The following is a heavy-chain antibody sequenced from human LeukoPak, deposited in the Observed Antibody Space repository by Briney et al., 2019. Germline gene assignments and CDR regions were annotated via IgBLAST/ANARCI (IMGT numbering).Heavy chain of an antibody. CDR1: GFTFNSYA. J-gene: IGHJ4*02. CDR2: IGGGGENT. CDR3: AKVLTGSQDY. D-gene: IGHD1-14*01. V-gene: IGHV3-23*01. Sequence: GGSLRLSCAASGFTFNSYAMSWVRQAPGQGLEWVSTIGGGGENTYSADSVKGRFTISRDNSKNTVYLHVESLRAEDTAVYFCAKVLTGSQDYWGQGTLVTVSS.